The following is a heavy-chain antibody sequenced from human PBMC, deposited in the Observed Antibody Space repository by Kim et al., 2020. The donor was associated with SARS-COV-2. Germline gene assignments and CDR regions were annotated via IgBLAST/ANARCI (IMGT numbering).Heavy chain of an antibody. V-gene: IGHV1-2*05. D-gene: IGHD6-13*01. J-gene: IGHJ3*02. CDR2: INPNSGGT. Sequence: ASVKVSCKASGYTFTDYYMHWVRQAPGQGLEWMGRINPNSGGTNYAQKFQGRVTMTRDMSISTAYMEVSRLRSDDTVVYYCAREMSSSWYGFDIWGQGTMVTVSS. CDR3: AREMSSSWYGFDI. CDR1: GYTFTDYY.